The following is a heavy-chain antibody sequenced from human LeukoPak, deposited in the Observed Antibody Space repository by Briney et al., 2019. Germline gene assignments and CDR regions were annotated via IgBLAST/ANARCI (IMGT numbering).Heavy chain of an antibody. D-gene: IGHD4-11*01. CDR3: ARLSTVTTSFDY. Sequence: PSETLSLTCIVSAGSISSGSYYWSWIRQPAGKGLEWIGRIYTSGSTNYNPSLKSRVTMSVDTSKNQFSLKLSSVTAADTAVYYCARLSTVTTSFDYWGQGTLVTVSS. V-gene: IGHV4-61*02. CDR2: IYTSGST. CDR1: AGSISSGSYY. J-gene: IGHJ4*02.